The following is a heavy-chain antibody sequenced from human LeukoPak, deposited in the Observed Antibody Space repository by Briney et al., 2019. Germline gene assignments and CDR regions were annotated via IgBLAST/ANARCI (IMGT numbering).Heavy chain of an antibody. CDR1: GYSFTGYW. V-gene: IGHV5-51*01. Sequence: GESLKISCKGSGYSFTGYWIGWVRQMPGKGLEWMGIIYPGDSDTRYSPSFQGQVTISADKSINTAYLQWSSLKASDTAIYYCVRQNSHRNWFDPWGQGTLVTVSS. J-gene: IGHJ5*02. D-gene: IGHD2/OR15-2a*01. CDR2: IYPGDSDT. CDR3: VRQNSHRNWFDP.